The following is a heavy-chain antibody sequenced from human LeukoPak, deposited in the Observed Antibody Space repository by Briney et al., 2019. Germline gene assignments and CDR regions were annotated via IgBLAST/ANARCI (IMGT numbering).Heavy chain of an antibody. CDR3: ARDGGSGTLTDYYYYYGMDV. D-gene: IGHD3-10*01. CDR2: IKQDGSEK. V-gene: IGHV3-7*04. Sequence: GGSLTLSCTASGFTLSSYAMNWVRQAPGKGLEWVANIKQDGSEKYYVDSVKGRFTISRDNAKNSLYLQMNSLRAEDTAVYYCARDGGSGTLTDYYYYYGMDVWGQGTTVTVSS. J-gene: IGHJ6*02. CDR1: GFTLSSYA.